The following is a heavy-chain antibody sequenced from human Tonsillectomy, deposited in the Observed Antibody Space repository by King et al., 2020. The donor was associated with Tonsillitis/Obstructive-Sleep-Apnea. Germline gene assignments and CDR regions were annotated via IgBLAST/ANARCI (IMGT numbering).Heavy chain of an antibody. CDR2: ISSSSSTI. V-gene: IGHV3-48*01. J-gene: IGHJ3*02. CDR1: GFTFSSYS. D-gene: IGHD6-13*01. CDR3: ARDSSSWYEGAFDI. Sequence: QLVQSGGGLVQPGGSLRLSCAASGFTFSSYSMNWVRQAPGKGLEWVSYISSSSSTIYYADSVKGRFTISRDNAKNSLYLQMNSLRGEDTAVYYCARDSSSWYEGAFDIWGQGTMVTVSS.